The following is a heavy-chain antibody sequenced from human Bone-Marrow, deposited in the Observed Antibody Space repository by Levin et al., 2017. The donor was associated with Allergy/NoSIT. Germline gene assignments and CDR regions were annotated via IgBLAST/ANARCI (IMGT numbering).Heavy chain of an antibody. CDR1: GFTFSDYY. J-gene: IGHJ4*02. Sequence: GESLKISCAASGFTFSDYYMSWIRQAPGKGLEWVSYISSSGSTIYYADSVKGRFTISRDNAKNSLYLQMNSLRAEDTAVYYCAREDGTFAWTFDYWGQGTLVTVSS. CDR3: AREDGTFAWTFDY. V-gene: IGHV3-11*01. D-gene: IGHD1-1*01. CDR2: ISSSGSTI.